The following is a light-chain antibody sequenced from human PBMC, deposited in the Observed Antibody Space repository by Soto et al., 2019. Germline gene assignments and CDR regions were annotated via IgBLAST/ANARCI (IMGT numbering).Light chain of an antibody. CDR2: AAS. CDR1: QTISGY. Sequence: DIQMTQSPSSLSASVGDRVTITCRASQTISGYLNWYQQKPGKAPELLIYAASYLGNGVPSRFSGSASGTYVTLPISSLQPEDLATYYCQQSSPTPLTFGGGTKVEIK. CDR3: QQSSPTPLT. J-gene: IGKJ4*01. V-gene: IGKV1-39*01.